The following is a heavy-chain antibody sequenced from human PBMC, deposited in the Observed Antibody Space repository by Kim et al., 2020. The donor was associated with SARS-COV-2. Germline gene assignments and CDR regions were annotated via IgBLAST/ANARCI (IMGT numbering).Heavy chain of an antibody. CDR2: IWYDGSNK. Sequence: GGSLRLSCAASGFTFSSYGMHWVRQAPGKGLEWVAVIWYDGSNKYYADSVKGRFTISRDNSKNTLYLQMNSLRAEDTAVYYCARDERSRWLQSPPDAFDIWGQGTMVTVSS. D-gene: IGHD5-12*01. CDR1: GFTFSSYG. CDR3: ARDERSRWLQSPPDAFDI. V-gene: IGHV3-33*01. J-gene: IGHJ3*02.